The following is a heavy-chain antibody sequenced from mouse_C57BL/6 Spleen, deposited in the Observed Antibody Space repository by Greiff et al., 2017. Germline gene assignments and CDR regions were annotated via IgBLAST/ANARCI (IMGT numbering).Heavy chain of an antibody. CDR2: IYPGNSDT. V-gene: IGHV1-5*01. D-gene: IGHD2-3*01. J-gene: IGHJ2*01. CDR1: GYTFTSYW. Sequence: EVQLKESGTVLARPGASVKMSCKTSGYTFTSYWMHWVKQRPGQGLEWIGAIYPGNSDTSYNQKFKGKATLTAVTSASTAYMELSSLTNEDSAVYYCTRDDDGYFFDYWGQGTTLTVSS. CDR3: TRDDDGYFFDY.